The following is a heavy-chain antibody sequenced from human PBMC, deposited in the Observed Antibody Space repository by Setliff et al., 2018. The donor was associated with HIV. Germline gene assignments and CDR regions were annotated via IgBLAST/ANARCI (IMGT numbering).Heavy chain of an antibody. CDR1: GASISFDT. J-gene: IGHJ5*02. D-gene: IGHD2-2*01. CDR3: ARGGTSSNWFRA. V-gene: IGHV4-59*01. Sequence: PSETLSLTCIVSGASISFDTWSWIRQPPGKGLQWIGFIYNSATTNYNPSLKSRVTMSLDTSKNQLSLKLSSVTAADTAVYYCARGGTSSNWFRAWGQGILVTVSS. CDR2: IYNSATT.